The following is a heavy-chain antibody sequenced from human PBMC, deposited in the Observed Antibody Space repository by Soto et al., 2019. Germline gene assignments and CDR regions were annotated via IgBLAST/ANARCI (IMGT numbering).Heavy chain of an antibody. J-gene: IGHJ4*02. CDR2: ISGSGGST. Sequence: GGSLRLSCAASGFTFSSYAMSWVRQAPGKGLEWVSAISGSGGSTYYADSVKGRFTISRDNSKNTLYLQMNSLRAEDTAVYYCAKTPLMGIAVAGTSFDYWGQGTLVTVSS. CDR1: GFTFSSYA. V-gene: IGHV3-23*01. CDR3: AKTPLMGIAVAGTSFDY. D-gene: IGHD6-19*01.